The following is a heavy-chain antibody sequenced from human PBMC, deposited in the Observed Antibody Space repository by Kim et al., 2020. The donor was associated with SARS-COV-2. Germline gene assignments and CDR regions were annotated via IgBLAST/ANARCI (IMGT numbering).Heavy chain of an antibody. CDR3: AAEMSLSDSGYHKAFDI. V-gene: IGHV4-31*03. CDR2: IYYSGST. Sequence: TLSLTCTVSGGSISSGGYYWSWIRQHPGKGLEWIGYIYYSGSTYYNPSLKSRVTISVDTSKNQFSLKLSSVTAADTAVYYCAAEMSLSDSGYHKAFDIWGQGTMVTVSS. J-gene: IGHJ3*02. D-gene: IGHD3-22*01. CDR1: GGSISSGGYY.